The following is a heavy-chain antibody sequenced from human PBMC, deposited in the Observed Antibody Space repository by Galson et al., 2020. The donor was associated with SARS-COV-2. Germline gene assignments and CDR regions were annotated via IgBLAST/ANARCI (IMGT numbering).Heavy chain of an antibody. CDR3: ARDLGGYMDV. Sequence: GGSLTLSCAASGFTFSSYAMHWVRQAPGTGLEWVAVISYDGSNKYYADSVKGRFTISRDNSKNTLYLQMNSLRAEDTAVYYCARDLGGYMDVWGKGTTVTVSS. CDR1: GFTFSSYA. CDR2: ISYDGSNK. J-gene: IGHJ6*03. V-gene: IGHV3-30*04. D-gene: IGHD3-16*01.